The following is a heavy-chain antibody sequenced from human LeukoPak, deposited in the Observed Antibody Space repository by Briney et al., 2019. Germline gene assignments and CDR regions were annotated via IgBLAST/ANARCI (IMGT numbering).Heavy chain of an antibody. CDR1: AFTYSSYS. CDR3: ASHPVDIAGVFDP. V-gene: IGHV3-21*01. D-gene: IGHD5-12*01. Sequence: GGSLRLSCAASAFTYSSYSMNWVRQAPGKGLEWVSSISSSSSYIYYADSVKGRFTISRDNAKNSLYLQMNSLRAEDTAVYYCASHPVDIAGVFDPWGQGTLVTVSS. CDR2: ISSSSSYI. J-gene: IGHJ5*02.